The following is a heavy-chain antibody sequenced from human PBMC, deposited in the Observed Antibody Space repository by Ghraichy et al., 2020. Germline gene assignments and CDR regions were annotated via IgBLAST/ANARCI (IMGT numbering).Heavy chain of an antibody. CDR1: GFTVSSNY. CDR3: AITGGWYGFEGQYYFDY. J-gene: IGHJ4*02. CDR2: IYSGGST. D-gene: IGHD6-19*01. V-gene: IGHV3-66*01. Sequence: GGSLRLSCAASGFTVSSNYMSWVRQAPGKGLEWVSVIYSGGSTYYADSVKGRFTISRDNSKNTLYLQMNSLRAEDTAVYYCAITGGWYGFEGQYYFDYWGQGTLVTLSS.